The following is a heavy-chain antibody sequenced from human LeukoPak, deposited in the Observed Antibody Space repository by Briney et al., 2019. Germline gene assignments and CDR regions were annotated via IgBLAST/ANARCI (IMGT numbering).Heavy chain of an antibody. CDR3: AKDLQMTTVRGFFDY. D-gene: IGHD4-11*01. Sequence: GGSLRLSCAASGFTFSSYAMSWVRQAPGKGLEWVSVISATGGKTYYADSVKGRFTISRDNSENTLYLHMSSLRAEDAAIYYCAKDLQMTTVRGFFDYWGQGTLVTVSS. CDR2: ISATGGKT. CDR1: GFTFSSYA. J-gene: IGHJ4*02. V-gene: IGHV3-23*01.